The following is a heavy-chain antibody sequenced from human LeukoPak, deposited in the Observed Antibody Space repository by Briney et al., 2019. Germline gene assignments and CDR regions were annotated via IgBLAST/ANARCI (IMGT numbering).Heavy chain of an antibody. V-gene: IGHV3-21*06. CDR3: ARDKGDYYYGSGTFNY. J-gene: IGHJ4*02. Sequence: GGTLRLSCAASGFTFGSYSMSWVRQAPGKGLEWVSSITSTSTYIYYADSVKGRFTISRDNAKNSLYLQMNSLRAEDTAVYYCARDKGDYYYGSGTFNYWGQGTLVSVSP. CDR1: GFTFGSYS. CDR2: ITSTSTYI. D-gene: IGHD3-10*01.